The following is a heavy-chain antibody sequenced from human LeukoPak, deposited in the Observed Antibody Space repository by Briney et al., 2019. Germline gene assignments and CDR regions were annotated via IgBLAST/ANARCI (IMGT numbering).Heavy chain of an antibody. V-gene: IGHV1-69*13. CDR1: GYTFTSYG. CDR3: GRESGDGYVDS. D-gene: IGHD5-24*01. CDR2: IIPIFETT. Sequence: SVKVSCKASGYTFTSYGISWVRQAPGQGLEWMGGIIPIFETTNYAQKFKGRVTITADESTSTAYMELSSLRFEDTAVYYCGRESGDGYVDSWGQGTLVTVSS. J-gene: IGHJ4*02.